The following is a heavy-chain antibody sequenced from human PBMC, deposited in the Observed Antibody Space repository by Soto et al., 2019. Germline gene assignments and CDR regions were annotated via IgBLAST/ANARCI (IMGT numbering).Heavy chain of an antibody. J-gene: IGHJ4*02. CDR3: TRGIEVWSGYPRYYLDY. Sequence: EVQLVESGGGLVQPGGSLKLSCAASGFIFSDSALHWVRQASGKGLEWVGRIRRKANNYATTYAASVEGRFAISRDDSKNTAYLQMNSLTTEDTAIYYCTRGIEVWSGYPRYYLDYWGQGTLVTVSS. CDR1: GFIFSDSA. V-gene: IGHV3-73*02. CDR2: IRRKANNYAT. D-gene: IGHD3-3*01.